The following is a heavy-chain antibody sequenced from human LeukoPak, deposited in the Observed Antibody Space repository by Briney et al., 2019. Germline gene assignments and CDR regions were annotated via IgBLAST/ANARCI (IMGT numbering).Heavy chain of an antibody. V-gene: IGHV3-7*01. CDR2: IKQDGSEK. D-gene: IGHD3-22*01. CDR3: ARERGYYDSSGYYNY. Sequence: QPGGSLRLSCAASGFTFSSYRMSWVRQAPGKGLEWVANIKQDGSEKYYVDSVKGRFTISRDNAKNSLYLQMNSLRAEDTAVYYCARERGYYDSSGYYNYWGQGTLVTVSS. J-gene: IGHJ4*02. CDR1: GFTFSSYR.